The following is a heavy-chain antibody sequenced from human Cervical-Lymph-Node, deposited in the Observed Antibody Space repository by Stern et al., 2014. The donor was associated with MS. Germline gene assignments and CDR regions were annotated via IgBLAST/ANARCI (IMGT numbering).Heavy chain of an antibody. V-gene: IGHV3-7*01. CDR2: IKEDGSEQ. Sequence: VKLVQSGGVLVQPGGSLKLSCAASGFTFSRYWMTWVRQAPGQGLEWVANIKEDGSEQYYVDSVKGRFTMSRDNAKNSLYLQMNSLRAEDTAVYYCARRVLVAMGGYPKTLDVWGRGTTVTVSS. J-gene: IGHJ6*02. CDR3: ARRVLVAMGGYPKTLDV. D-gene: IGHD2-2*01. CDR1: GFTFSRYW.